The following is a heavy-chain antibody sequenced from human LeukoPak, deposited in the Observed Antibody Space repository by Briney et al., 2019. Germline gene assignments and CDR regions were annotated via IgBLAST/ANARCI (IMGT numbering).Heavy chain of an antibody. CDR2: IYSGGST. V-gene: IGHV3-53*01. CDR3: ARTPIPVVVVAATYYYYGMDV. CDR1: GFTLSSNY. D-gene: IGHD2-15*01. Sequence: GGSLRLSCAASGFTLSSNYMSWVRQAPGKGLEGVSVIYSGGSTYYADSVKGRFTISRDNSKNTLYLQMNSLRAEDTAVYYCARTPIPVVVVAATYYYYGMDVWGQGTTVTVSS. J-gene: IGHJ6*02.